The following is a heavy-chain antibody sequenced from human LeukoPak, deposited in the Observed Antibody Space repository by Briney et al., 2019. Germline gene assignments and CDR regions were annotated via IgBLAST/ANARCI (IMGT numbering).Heavy chain of an antibody. CDR2: IYSGGNT. V-gene: IGHV3-53*05. Sequence: PGGSLRLSCAVSGFTVSHKFLSWVRQAPGKGLEWVSVIYSGGNTYYADSVKGRFSISRDNSKNTLYLQMNSLKAEDTAVYYCAKSSGGNWGYFDYWGQGTLVTVSS. CDR3: AKSSGGNWGYFDY. D-gene: IGHD4-23*01. CDR1: GFTVSHKF. J-gene: IGHJ4*02.